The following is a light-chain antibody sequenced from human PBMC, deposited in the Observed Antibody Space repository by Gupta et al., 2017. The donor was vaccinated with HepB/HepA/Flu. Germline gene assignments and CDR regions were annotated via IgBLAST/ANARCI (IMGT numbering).Light chain of an antibody. CDR1: SSDIGGHNY. V-gene: IGLV2-14*03. Sequence: QSALTQPASVSGSPGQSITISCTGTSSDIGGHNYVSWYQQHPGRVPKLMISDVSTRPSGVSNRFSGSKSGNTASLTXSXLQAEDXADYYCSSYTSSTTVVFGGGTRLTVL. CDR3: SSYTSSTTVV. J-gene: IGLJ2*01. CDR2: DVS.